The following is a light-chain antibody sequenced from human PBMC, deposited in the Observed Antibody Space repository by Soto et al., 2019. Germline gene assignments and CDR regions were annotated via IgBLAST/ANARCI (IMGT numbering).Light chain of an antibody. V-gene: IGLV2-23*02. Sequence: QSALTQPASVSGSPGQLITISCIGTSSDVGSYNLVSWYQQHPGKAPKVLIYEVSERPSGVSNRFSGSKSGNTASLTISGLQAEDEAEYYCCSYAGSRTHVLFGGGTQLTVL. CDR1: SSDVGSYNL. CDR3: CSYAGSRTHVL. J-gene: IGLJ2*01. CDR2: EVS.